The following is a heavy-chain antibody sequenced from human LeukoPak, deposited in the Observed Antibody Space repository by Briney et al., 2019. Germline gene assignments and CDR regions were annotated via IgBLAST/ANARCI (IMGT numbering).Heavy chain of an antibody. D-gene: IGHD1-20*01. CDR2: VSYSGST. Sequence: SQTLSLTCTLSGGSITSGRYYWTWIRQHPQRGLEWIGYVSYSGSTNYNSSLKSRLTISPDTSKNQFYLRLTSVTAADTAVYYCARDPRGDITGTTFDRWGQGTLVTVSS. V-gene: IGHV4-31*03. CDR3: ARDPRGDITGTTFDR. J-gene: IGHJ5*02. CDR1: GGSITSGRYY.